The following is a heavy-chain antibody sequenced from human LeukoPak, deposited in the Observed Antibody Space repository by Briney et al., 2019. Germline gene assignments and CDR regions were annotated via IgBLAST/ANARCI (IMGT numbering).Heavy chain of an antibody. V-gene: IGHV3-21*01. Sequence: GGSLRLSCAASGFTFSSYSMNWVRQAPGKGLEWVSSISSSSSYIYYADSVKGRFTISRDNAKNSLYLQMNSLRAEDTAVYYRPRGGPTNDYVWGKAVFDIWGQGTMVTVSS. CDR1: GFTFSSYS. J-gene: IGHJ3*02. CDR3: PRGGPTNDYVWGKAVFDI. D-gene: IGHD3-16*01. CDR2: ISSSSSYI.